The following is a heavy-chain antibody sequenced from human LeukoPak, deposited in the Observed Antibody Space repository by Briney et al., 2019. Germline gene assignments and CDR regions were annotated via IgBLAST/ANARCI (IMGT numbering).Heavy chain of an antibody. Sequence: SQTLSLTCAISGDSVSSNSAAWNWIRQSPSRGLEWLGRTYYRSKWYNDYAVSVKSRITINPDTSKNQFSLQLNSVTPEDTAVYYCAGLLAAAGATYNLGFFDYWGQGTLVTVSS. CDR2: TYYRSKWYN. J-gene: IGHJ4*02. CDR3: AGLLAAAGATYNLGFFDY. CDR1: GDSVSSNSAA. D-gene: IGHD6-13*01. V-gene: IGHV6-1*01.